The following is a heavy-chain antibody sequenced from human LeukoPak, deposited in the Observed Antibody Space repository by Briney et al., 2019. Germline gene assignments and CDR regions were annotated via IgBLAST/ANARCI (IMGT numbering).Heavy chain of an antibody. J-gene: IGHJ4*02. V-gene: IGHV1-18*04. D-gene: IGHD3-22*01. CDR3: ARQYYYDSSGLGYDY. CDR2: ISAYNGNT. CDR1: GYTFTGYY. Sequence: ASVKVSCKASGYTFTGYYMHWVRQAPGQGLEWMGWISAYNGNTNYAQKLQGRVTMTTDTSTSTAYMELRSLRSDDTAVYYCARQYYYDSSGLGYDYWGQGTLVTVSS.